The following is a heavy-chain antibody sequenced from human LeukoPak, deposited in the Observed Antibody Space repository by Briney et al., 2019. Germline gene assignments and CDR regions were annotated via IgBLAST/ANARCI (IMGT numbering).Heavy chain of an antibody. V-gene: IGHV4-4*07. D-gene: IGHD2-15*01. J-gene: IGHJ4*02. CDR1: SGSISSYY. CDR2: IYTSGST. Sequence: PSETLSLTCTVSSGSISSYYWSWIRQPAGKGLEWIGRIYTSGSTNYNPSLKSRVTISIDPSKNRFSLKLTSVTAADTAIYYCARVVASTSIDSWGQGTLVTVSS. CDR3: ARVVASTSIDS.